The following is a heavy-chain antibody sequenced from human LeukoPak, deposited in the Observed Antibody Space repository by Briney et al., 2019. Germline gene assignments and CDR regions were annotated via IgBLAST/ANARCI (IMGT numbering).Heavy chain of an antibody. J-gene: IGHJ5*02. CDR3: ARPLLYYYGSGTYFWFDP. V-gene: IGHV3-21*01. D-gene: IGHD3-10*01. CDR2: ISSSSSYI. Sequence: PGGSLRLSCAASGFTFSSYSMNWVRQAPGKGLEWVSSISSSSSYIYYADSVKGRFTISRDNAENSLYLQMNSLRADDTAFYYCARPLLYYYGSGTYFWFDPWGQGTLVTVSS. CDR1: GFTFSSYS.